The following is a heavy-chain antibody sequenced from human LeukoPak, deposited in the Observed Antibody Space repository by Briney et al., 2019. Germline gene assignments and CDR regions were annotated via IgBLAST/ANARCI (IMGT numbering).Heavy chain of an antibody. CDR3: TRNDYGDYGPQV. Sequence: GGSLRLSCAASGFSFKSYGMHWIRQTPGKGLEWVAVAWYDEKNRAYADSVKGRFIISRDTSKNTLYLQMNSLRVEDTAVYFCTRNDYGDYGPQVWGQGTLVTVSS. CDR2: AWYDEKNR. J-gene: IGHJ4*03. V-gene: IGHV3-33*01. CDR1: GFSFKSYG. D-gene: IGHD4-17*01.